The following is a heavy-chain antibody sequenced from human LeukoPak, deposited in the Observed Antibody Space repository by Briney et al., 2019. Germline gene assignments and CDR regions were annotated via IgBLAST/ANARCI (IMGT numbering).Heavy chain of an antibody. CDR3: ATHYYGSGSYYTVLDY. CDR1: GYTFTSYY. V-gene: IGHV1-46*01. CDR2: INPSGGST. D-gene: IGHD3-10*01. Sequence: ASVKVSCKASGYTFTSYYMHWVRQAPGQGLGWMGIINPSGGSTSYAQKFQGRVTMTRDTSTSTVYMELSSLRSEDTAVYYCATHYYGSGSYYTVLDYWGQGTLVTVSS. J-gene: IGHJ4*02.